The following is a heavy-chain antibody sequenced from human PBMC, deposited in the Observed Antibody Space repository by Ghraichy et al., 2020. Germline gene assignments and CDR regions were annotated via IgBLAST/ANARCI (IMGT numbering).Heavy chain of an antibody. D-gene: IGHD1-26*01. V-gene: IGHV3-21*01. Sequence: GESLNISCAASGFTFSSYSMNWVRQAPGKGLEWVSSISSSSSYIYYADSVKGRFTISRDNAKNSLYLQMNSLRAEDTAVYYCARDLPPVGATDDYWGQGTLVTVSS. CDR1: GFTFSSYS. J-gene: IGHJ4*02. CDR2: ISSSSSYI. CDR3: ARDLPPVGATDDY.